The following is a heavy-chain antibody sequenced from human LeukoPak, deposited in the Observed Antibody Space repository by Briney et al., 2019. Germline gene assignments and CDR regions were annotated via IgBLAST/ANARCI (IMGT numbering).Heavy chain of an antibody. Sequence: ASVKVSCKASGGTFSSYAISWVRQAPGQGLEWMGGIIPIFGTANYAQKSQGRVTITADESTSTAYMELSSLRSEDTAVYYCASGGLLEITPAHYCGQGTLVTVTS. CDR1: GGTFSSYA. CDR2: IIPIFGTA. V-gene: IGHV1-69*01. D-gene: IGHD2-15*01. J-gene: IGHJ4*02. CDR3: ASGGLLEITPAHY.